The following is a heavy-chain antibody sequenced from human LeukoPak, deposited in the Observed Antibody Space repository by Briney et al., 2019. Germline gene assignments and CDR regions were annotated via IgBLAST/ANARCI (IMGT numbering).Heavy chain of an antibody. D-gene: IGHD3-10*01. Sequence: PSEPLALPCPVSGGSISSYYWSGTRHPPGKGLEGIGYIHYSGSTNYNPSLQSRVTISVDTSKNQFCLKLSSVTAADTAVYYCARGYYYGSGSYTNWFDRWGQGTLVTVSS. CDR3: ARGYYYGSGSYTNWFDR. V-gene: IGHV4-59*01. CDR2: IHYSGST. J-gene: IGHJ5*02. CDR1: GGSISSYY.